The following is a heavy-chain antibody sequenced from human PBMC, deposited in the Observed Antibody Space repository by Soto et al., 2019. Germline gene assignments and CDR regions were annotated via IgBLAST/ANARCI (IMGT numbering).Heavy chain of an antibody. CDR1: GDSISSGGCS. CDR2: VHSSGRI. Sequence: TLSLTCAVSGDSISSGGCSWNWKRQHPERGLEWIGYVHSSGRIYYNSSLKSRVTISFDASENQFSLNVRSVTAADAAVYYCARDRLSEIVPVGMDVWGQGTTVTVSS. CDR3: ARDRLSEIVPVGMDV. J-gene: IGHJ6*02. V-gene: IGHV4-31*11. D-gene: IGHD2-21*01.